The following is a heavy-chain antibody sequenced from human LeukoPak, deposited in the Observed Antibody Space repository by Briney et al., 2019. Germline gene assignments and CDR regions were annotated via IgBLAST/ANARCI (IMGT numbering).Heavy chain of an antibody. CDR1: GYTFTGYY. CDR3: ARPKYSSGVWSYDY. Sequence: ASVKVSCKASGYTFTGYYMHWVRQAPGQGLEWMGWINPNNGGTNYAQKFQGRVTMTRDTSISTAYMELSRLRSDDTAVYYCARPKYSSGVWSYDYWGQGTLVTVSS. D-gene: IGHD6-19*01. CDR2: INPNNGGT. V-gene: IGHV1-2*02. J-gene: IGHJ4*02.